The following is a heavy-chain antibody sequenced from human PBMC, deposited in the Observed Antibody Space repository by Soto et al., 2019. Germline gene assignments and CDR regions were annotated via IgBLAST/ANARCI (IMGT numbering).Heavy chain of an antibody. CDR2: ISGSGGST. V-gene: IGHV3-23*01. D-gene: IGHD1-20*01. Sequence: PGGSLRLSCAASGFTFSSYAMNWVRQGPGKGLEWVSVISGSGGSTYYADSVKGRFTISRDNSKDTLYLQMNNLRAEDTAVYYCAKPPDYNWNDYWGQGTLVTVSS. CDR1: GFTFSSYA. J-gene: IGHJ4*02. CDR3: AKPPDYNWNDY.